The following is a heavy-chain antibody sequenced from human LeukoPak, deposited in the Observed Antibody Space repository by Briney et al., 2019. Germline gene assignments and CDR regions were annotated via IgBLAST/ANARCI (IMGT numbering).Heavy chain of an antibody. D-gene: IGHD5-12*01. Sequence: GGSLRLSCAASGFTFSSYSMNWVRQAPGKGLEWVSYISSSSSTIYYADSVKGRFTISRDNAKNSLYLQMNSLRAEDTAVYYCARVSAWRGYSGYDSGAFDAFDIWGQGTMVTVPS. CDR2: ISSSSSTI. V-gene: IGHV3-48*01. CDR3: ARVSAWRGYSGYDSGAFDAFDI. J-gene: IGHJ3*02. CDR1: GFTFSSYS.